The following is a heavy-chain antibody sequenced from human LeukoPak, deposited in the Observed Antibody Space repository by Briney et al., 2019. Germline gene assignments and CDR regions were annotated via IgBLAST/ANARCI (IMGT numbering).Heavy chain of an antibody. CDR3: AKSRSPGFDY. CDR2: FSGRGGST. CDR1: GFTFSSYA. V-gene: IGHV3-23*01. Sequence: PGGSLRLSCAASGFTFSSYAMSWVRQAPGKGLEWVSAFSGRGGSTYYADSVKGRSTISRDNSKNTPSLQMDSLRSEDTAVYYCAKSRSPGFDYWGQGTLVTVSS. J-gene: IGHJ4*02.